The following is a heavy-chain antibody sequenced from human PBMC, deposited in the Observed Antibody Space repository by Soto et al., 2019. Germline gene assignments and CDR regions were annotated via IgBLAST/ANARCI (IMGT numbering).Heavy chain of an antibody. CDR3: ARGGIDGSSYRAGGIFYYYGMDV. CDR1: GGTFSSYA. CDR2: IIPIFGTA. V-gene: IGHV1-69*13. J-gene: IGHJ6*02. Sequence: RASVKVSCKASGGTFSSYAISWVRQAPGQGLEWMGGIIPIFGTANYAQKFQGRVTITADESTSTAYMELSSLRSEDTAVYYCARGGIDGSSYRAGGIFYYYGMDVWGQGTTVTVSS. D-gene: IGHD6-6*01.